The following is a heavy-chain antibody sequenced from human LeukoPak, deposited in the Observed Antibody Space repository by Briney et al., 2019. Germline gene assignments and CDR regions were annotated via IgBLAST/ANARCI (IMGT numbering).Heavy chain of an antibody. Sequence: ASVTVSCKASGYTFTRYDINWVRQAPGQGLEWMAWMNPRSGNTGYARRFQGRVTVTGNTSMNTAYMELRSLRSDDTAVYYCARGSGWLSGLDFWGQGALVTVFS. D-gene: IGHD3-10*01. V-gene: IGHV1-8*01. J-gene: IGHJ4*02. CDR2: MNPRSGNT. CDR1: GYTFTRYD. CDR3: ARGSGWLSGLDF.